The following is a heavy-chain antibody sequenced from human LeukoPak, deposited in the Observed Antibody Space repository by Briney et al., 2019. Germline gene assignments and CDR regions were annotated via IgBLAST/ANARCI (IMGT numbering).Heavy chain of an antibody. CDR3: ARQRTGRFDY. J-gene: IGHJ4*02. V-gene: IGHV1-69*13. D-gene: IGHD1-1*01. CDR1: GGTFSDYA. Sequence: SVKVSCKASGGTFSDYAISWVRQAPGQGFEWMGGIIPIFGTTNYAQKFQGRVTITADESTTTAYMELNSLRSEDTAMYFCARQRTGRFDYWGQGTLVTVSS. CDR2: IIPIFGTT.